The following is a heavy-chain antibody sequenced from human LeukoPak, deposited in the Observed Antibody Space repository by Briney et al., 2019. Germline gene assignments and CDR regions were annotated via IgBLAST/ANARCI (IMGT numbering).Heavy chain of an antibody. V-gene: IGHV4-61*01. J-gene: IGHJ3*01. CDR3: ARVPGGGTAAN. D-gene: IGHD1-7*01. Sequence: SETLSLTCTVSGGSVSSGSYYWSWIRQPPGKGLEWIGYIYYSGSTNYNPSLKSRVTISVDMSKNQFSLRLSSVTTAGTAVYYCARVPGGGTAANWGQGTMVTVS. CDR1: GGSVSSGSYY. CDR2: IYYSGST.